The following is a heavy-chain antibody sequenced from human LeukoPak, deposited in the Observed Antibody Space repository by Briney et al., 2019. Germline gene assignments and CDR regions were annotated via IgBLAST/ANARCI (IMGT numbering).Heavy chain of an antibody. CDR2: ISSSSSYI. Sequence: GGSLRLSCAASGFTFSSYSINWVRQAPGKGLEWVSSISSSSSYIYYADSVKGRFTISRDNAKNSLYLQMNTLRPEDTAVYYCAKTERDIVVVPDAIFDFWGQGTLVTVSS. V-gene: IGHV3-21*04. CDR1: GFTFSSYS. D-gene: IGHD2-2*01. CDR3: AKTERDIVVVPDAIFDF. J-gene: IGHJ4*02.